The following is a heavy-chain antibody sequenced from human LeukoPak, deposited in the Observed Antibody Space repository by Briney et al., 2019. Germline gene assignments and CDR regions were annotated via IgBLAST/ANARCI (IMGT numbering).Heavy chain of an antibody. Sequence: GGSLRLSCAASGFTFSSYWMSWVRQAPGKGLEWVANIKQDGSEKYYVDSVKGRFTISRGNAKNSLYLQMNSLRAEDTAVYYCAGDGGGFLSYYYYYMDVWGKGTTVTVSS. D-gene: IGHD2-15*01. J-gene: IGHJ6*03. V-gene: IGHV3-7*01. CDR1: GFTFSSYW. CDR2: IKQDGSEK. CDR3: AGDGGGFLSYYYYYMDV.